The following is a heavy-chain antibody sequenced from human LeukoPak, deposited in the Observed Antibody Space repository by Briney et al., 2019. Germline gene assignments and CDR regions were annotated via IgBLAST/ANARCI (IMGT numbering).Heavy chain of an antibody. J-gene: IGHJ5*02. CDR3: AREYQVTARFDP. V-gene: IGHV3-74*01. D-gene: IGHD2-2*01. CDR2: INSDASST. Sequence: GGSVRLSCAASGFTFSNYWMHWLRQAPGKGLVWVSRINSDASSTAYADSVKGRFTTSRDNAKNTLSLQMHSLRAEDTAIYYCAREYQVTARFDPWGQRPLVTVSS. CDR1: GFTFSNYW.